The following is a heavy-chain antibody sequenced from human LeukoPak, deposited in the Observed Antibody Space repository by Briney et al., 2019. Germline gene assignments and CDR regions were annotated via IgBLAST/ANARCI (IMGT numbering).Heavy chain of an antibody. CDR3: ARDSSVGDSYYYYMDV. J-gene: IGHJ6*03. V-gene: IGHV1-18*01. Sequence: ASVKVSCKASGYTFPNYGISWVRQAPGQGLEWMGWISTYNGDTNYAQKLQGRVTMTTDTSTNTAYMELRSLRSEDTAVYYCARDSSVGDSYYYYMDVWGKGTTVTVSS. CDR2: ISTYNGDT. D-gene: IGHD3-10*01. CDR1: GYTFPNYG.